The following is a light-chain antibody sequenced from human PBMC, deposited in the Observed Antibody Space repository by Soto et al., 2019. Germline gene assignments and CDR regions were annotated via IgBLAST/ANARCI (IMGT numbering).Light chain of an antibody. Sequence: PGESATLSCRASQSVSSSYLAWYQQKPGQAPRLLIYGASSRATGIPDRFSGSGSGTDFTLTISRLEPEDFAVYYCQQYGSSPYTFGQGTKLEIK. J-gene: IGKJ2*01. CDR3: QQYGSSPYT. V-gene: IGKV3-20*01. CDR1: QSVSSSY. CDR2: GAS.